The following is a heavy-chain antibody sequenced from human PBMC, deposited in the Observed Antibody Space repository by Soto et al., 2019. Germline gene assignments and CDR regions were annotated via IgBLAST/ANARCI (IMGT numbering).Heavy chain of an antibody. V-gene: IGHV3-30-3*01. J-gene: IGHJ6*02. D-gene: IGHD2-2*02. CDR1: GFTFSSYA. CDR3: ASHLKYQLLYYDYYYYYGMDV. Sequence: QVQLVESGGGVVQPGRSLRLSCAASGFTFSSYAMHWVRQAPGKGLEWVAVISYDGSNKYYADSVKGRFTISRDNSKNTLYLQMNRLRAEDTAVYYCASHLKYQLLYYDYYYYYGMDVWGQGTTVTVSS. CDR2: ISYDGSNK.